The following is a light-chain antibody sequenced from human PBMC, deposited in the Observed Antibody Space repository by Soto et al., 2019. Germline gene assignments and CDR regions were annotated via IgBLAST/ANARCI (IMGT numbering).Light chain of an antibody. CDR1: ISDVGAYNY. Sequence: QSALTQPASMSGSPGQSITLSCTGTISDVGAYNYVSWYQQHPGKAPKLMIFDVINRPSGVSNRFSGSKSGNTASLTISGLQAEDEADYSCSSYTTPRTVLFGGGTKVTVL. CDR3: SSYTTPRTVL. CDR2: DVI. V-gene: IGLV2-14*03. J-gene: IGLJ2*01.